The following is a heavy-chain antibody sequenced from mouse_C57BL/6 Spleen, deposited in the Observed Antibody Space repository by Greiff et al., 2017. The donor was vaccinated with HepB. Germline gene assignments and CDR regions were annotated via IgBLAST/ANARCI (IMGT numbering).Heavy chain of an antibody. CDR3: ARSGVITTGVATRYAMDY. D-gene: IGHD1-1*01. V-gene: IGHV1-59*01. Sequence: QVQLQQPGAELVRPGTSVKLSCKASGYTFTSYWMHWVKQRPGQGLEWIGVIDPSDSYTNYNQKFKGKATLTVDTSSSTAYMQLSSLTSKDSAVYYCARSGVITTGVATRYAMDYWGQGTSVTVSS. J-gene: IGHJ4*01. CDR2: IDPSDSYT. CDR1: GYTFTSYW.